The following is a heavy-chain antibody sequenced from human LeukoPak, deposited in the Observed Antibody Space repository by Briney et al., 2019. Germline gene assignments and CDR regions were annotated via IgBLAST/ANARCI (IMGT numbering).Heavy chain of an antibody. V-gene: IGHV3-53*01. J-gene: IGHJ6*03. Sequence: PGGSLRLSCAASGSTVSSNYMSWVRQAPGKGLEWVSVIYSGGSTYYADSVKGRFTISRDNSKNTLYLQMNSLRAEDTAVYYCARAHYDYYYMDVWGKGTTVTVSS. CDR1: GSTVSSNY. CDR2: IYSGGST. CDR3: ARAHYDYYYMDV.